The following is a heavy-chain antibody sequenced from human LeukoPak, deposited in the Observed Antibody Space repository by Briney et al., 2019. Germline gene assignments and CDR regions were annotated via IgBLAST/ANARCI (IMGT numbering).Heavy chain of an antibody. D-gene: IGHD7-27*01. Sequence: GSLRLSCAASGFTFSNYGMHWVRQAPGKGLEWLAYIRYDASNDYYADSVKGRFTISRDDSKNTLSLQMNSLRVEDTAVYYCARDLAWGAFDYWGQGTLVTVSS. CDR3: ARDLAWGAFDY. CDR1: GFTFSNYG. J-gene: IGHJ4*02. V-gene: IGHV3-30*02. CDR2: IRYDASND.